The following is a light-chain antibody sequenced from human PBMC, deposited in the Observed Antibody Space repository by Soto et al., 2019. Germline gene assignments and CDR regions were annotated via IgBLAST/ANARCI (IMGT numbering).Light chain of an antibody. Sequence: QSALTQPPSASGSPGQSVTISCTGTSSDVGGYNYVSWYQQHPGKAPKLMIYEVNKRPSGVPDRFSGSKSGNTASLTVSGLQAEDEADYYCSSYAGNNNLVVFGGGTKLTVL. CDR3: SSYAGNNNLVV. CDR1: SSDVGGYNY. J-gene: IGLJ2*01. V-gene: IGLV2-8*01. CDR2: EVN.